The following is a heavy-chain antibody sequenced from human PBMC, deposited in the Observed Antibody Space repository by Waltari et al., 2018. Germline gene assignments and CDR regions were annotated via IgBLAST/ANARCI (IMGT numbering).Heavy chain of an antibody. CDR2: TRNKVNSYTT. V-gene: IGHV3-72*01. CDR1: GFSFSDHY. J-gene: IGHJ4*02. CDR3: AREAATIQTYFDY. Sequence: EVQLVESGGGLVQPGGSLRLSCAASGFSFSDHYIDWVRQAPGKCLELFGRTRNKVNSYTTEYAASVKGRFTISRDDSKNSLHLQMNSLKTEDTAVYYCAREAATIQTYFDYWGQGTLVTVSS. D-gene: IGHD5-12*01.